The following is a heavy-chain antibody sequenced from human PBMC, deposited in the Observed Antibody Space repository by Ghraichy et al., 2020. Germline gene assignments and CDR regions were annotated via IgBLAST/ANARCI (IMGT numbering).Heavy chain of an antibody. CDR3: ARVGSSGYFLG. V-gene: IGHV1-69*02. CDR1: GGTFSSYT. J-gene: IGHJ4*02. D-gene: IGHD3-22*01. CDR2: IIPILGIA. Sequence: SVQVSCKASGGTFSSYTISWVRQAPGQGLEWMGRIIPILGIANYAQKFQGRVTITADKSTSTAYMELSSLRSEDTAVYYCARVGSSGYFLGWGQGTLVTVSS.